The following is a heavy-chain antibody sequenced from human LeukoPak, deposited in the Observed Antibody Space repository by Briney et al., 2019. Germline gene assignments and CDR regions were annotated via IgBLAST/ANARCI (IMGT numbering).Heavy chain of an antibody. Sequence: PGGSLRLSCAASGFTFSSYWMSWVRQAPGKGLEWVANIKQDGSEKYYVDSVKGRFTISRDNAKNSLYLQMNSLRAEDTAVYYCARGRDGYNSPGDDAFDIWGQGTMVTVSS. CDR1: GFTFSSYW. CDR2: IKQDGSEK. D-gene: IGHD5-24*01. V-gene: IGHV3-7*01. CDR3: ARGRDGYNSPGDDAFDI. J-gene: IGHJ3*02.